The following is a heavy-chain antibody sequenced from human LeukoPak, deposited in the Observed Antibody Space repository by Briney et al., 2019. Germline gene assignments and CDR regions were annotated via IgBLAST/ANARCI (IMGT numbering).Heavy chain of an antibody. V-gene: IGHV1-69*13. Sequence: ASVKVSCKASGGTFSSYAISWVRQAPGQGLEWMGGIIPIFGTANYAQKFQGRVTITADESTSTAYMELSSLRSEGTAVYYCARDLRKNFWSGYYDYWGQGTLVTVSS. CDR2: IIPIFGTA. D-gene: IGHD3-3*01. CDR3: ARDLRKNFWSGYYDY. J-gene: IGHJ4*02. CDR1: GGTFSSYA.